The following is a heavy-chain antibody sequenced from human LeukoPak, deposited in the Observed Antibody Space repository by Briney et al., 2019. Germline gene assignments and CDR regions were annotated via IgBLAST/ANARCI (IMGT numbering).Heavy chain of an antibody. CDR3: ARDLIETYCGGDCHPTLFDY. D-gene: IGHD2-21*02. J-gene: IGHJ4*02. CDR2: INPNIGGT. V-gene: IGHV1-2*02. CDR1: GYTFTGYY. Sequence: GASVKVSCKASGYTFTGYYMHWGRQAPGQGLEWMGWINPNIGGTNYAQKLQGRVTMTTDTSTSTAYMELRSLRSDDTAVYYCARDLIETYCGGDCHPTLFDYWGQGTLVTVSS.